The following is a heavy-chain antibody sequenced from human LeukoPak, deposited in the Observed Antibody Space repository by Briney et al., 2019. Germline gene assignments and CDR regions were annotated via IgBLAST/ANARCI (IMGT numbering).Heavy chain of an antibody. D-gene: IGHD2-15*01. V-gene: IGHV1-2*02. CDR3: ATNYCSGGSCYSFWFDP. Sequence: PAASVKVSCKASGFGLTDYYMHWVRQAPGQGLEWMGWINPNSGGTKYAQKFQGRVTMTRDTSITTVYMELSSLRSDDTAVYYCATNYCSGGSCYSFWFDPWGQGTLVTVSS. CDR2: INPNSGGT. CDR1: GFGLTDYY. J-gene: IGHJ5*02.